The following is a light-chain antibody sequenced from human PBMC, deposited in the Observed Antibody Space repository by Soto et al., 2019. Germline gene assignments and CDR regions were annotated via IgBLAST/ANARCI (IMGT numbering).Light chain of an antibody. V-gene: IGKV3-20*01. J-gene: IGKJ1*01. CDR1: QSVSSD. Sequence: EIVMTQSPATLSVSPGERATLSCRASQSVSSDLAWYHQKPGQAPRLLIYDASNRATGIPARFSGSGSGTDFSLTISRLEPEDFAVYYCQQYGSSPTFGQGTKVDIK. CDR3: QQYGSSPT. CDR2: DAS.